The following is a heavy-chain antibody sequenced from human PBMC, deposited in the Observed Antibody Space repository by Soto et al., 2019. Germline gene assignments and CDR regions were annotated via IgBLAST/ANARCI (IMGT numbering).Heavy chain of an antibody. J-gene: IGHJ6*01. V-gene: IGHV1-18*01. CDR3: ASYREQLVLYGMDV. D-gene: IGHD6-13*01. Sequence: QVQLVQSGAEVKKPGASVKVSCKASGYTFTSYVISWVRQAPGQGIEWMGWISAYNGNTSYAQKLQGRVTMTTDPSTSTAYMELRSLRSDDTAVYYCASYREQLVLYGMDVWGQGTTVTVSS. CDR1: GYTFTSYV. CDR2: ISAYNGNT.